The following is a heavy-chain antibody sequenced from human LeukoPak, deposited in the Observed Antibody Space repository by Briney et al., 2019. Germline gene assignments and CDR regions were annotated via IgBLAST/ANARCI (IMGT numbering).Heavy chain of an antibody. Sequence: GGSLRLSCAASGFTFSSYSMNWVRQAPGRGLEWVSSISSSSSYIYYADSVKGRFTISRDNAKNSLYLQMNSLRAEDTAVYYCARETYCGGDCYVQYYFDYWGQGTLVTVSS. CDR1: GFTFSSYS. CDR3: ARETYCGGDCYVQYYFDY. D-gene: IGHD2-21*02. V-gene: IGHV3-21*01. J-gene: IGHJ4*02. CDR2: ISSSSSYI.